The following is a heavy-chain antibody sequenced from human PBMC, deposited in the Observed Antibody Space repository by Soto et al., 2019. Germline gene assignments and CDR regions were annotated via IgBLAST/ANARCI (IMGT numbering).Heavy chain of an antibody. D-gene: IGHD5-12*01. V-gene: IGHV4-59*08. CDR2: IYYAGST. J-gene: IGHJ4*02. CDR3: AGRIVATETFDY. Sequence: ASETLSLTCTVSGGSIINYYWSWIRQPPGRGLEWIGFIYYAGSTKYNPSLNSRVTISVDTSKNQFSLTVTSVTAADTAVYYCAGRIVATETFDYWGQGTLVTVSS. CDR1: GGSIINYY.